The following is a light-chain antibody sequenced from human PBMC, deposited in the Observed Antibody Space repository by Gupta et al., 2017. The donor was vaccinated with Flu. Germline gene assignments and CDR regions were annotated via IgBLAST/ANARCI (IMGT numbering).Light chain of an antibody. J-gene: IGKJ5*01. CDR2: ATS. Sequence: DIQMTQSPSSVSASVGDRVTITCRASQGIGNWLAWYQQKPGKAPDLLIYATSSLHSGVPSRFSGSGFGTHFTLTISSVQPEDFATYYCQQADSFPITFGQGTRMEIK. CDR3: QQADSFPIT. CDR1: QGIGNW. V-gene: IGKV1D-12*01.